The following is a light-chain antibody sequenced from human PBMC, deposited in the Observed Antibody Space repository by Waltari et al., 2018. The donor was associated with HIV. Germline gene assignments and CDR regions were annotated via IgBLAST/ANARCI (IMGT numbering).Light chain of an antibody. CDR2: STD. J-gene: IGLJ3*02. V-gene: IGLV7-43*01. CDR3: LLYNAGAGV. Sequence: QTVVTQQPSLTVSPGGPVTLTCASSPPPVTSGYSPNWFQQNPVQTPRALIYSTDIKHAWTPVRFSGSLLGGKAALTLSGVQPEDEADYYCLLYNAGAGVFGGGTRLTVL. CDR1: PPPVTSGYS.